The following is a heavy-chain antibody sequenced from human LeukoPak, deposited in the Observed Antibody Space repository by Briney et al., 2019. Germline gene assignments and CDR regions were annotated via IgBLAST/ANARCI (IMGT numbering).Heavy chain of an antibody. CDR2: IGSGSSAI. CDR3: ARASRSGYDY. J-gene: IGHJ4*02. D-gene: IGHD3-22*01. Sequence: GGSLRLSCAASGFTFSSYEMNWVRQAPGKGLEWVSYIGSGSSAIYYADSVKGRFTISRDNAKNSLFLQMNSLRDEDAAVYYCARASRSGYDYWGQGTLVTVSS. V-gene: IGHV3-48*03. CDR1: GFTFSSYE.